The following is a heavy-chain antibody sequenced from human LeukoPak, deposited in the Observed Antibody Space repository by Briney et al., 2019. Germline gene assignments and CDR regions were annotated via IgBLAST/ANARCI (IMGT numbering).Heavy chain of an antibody. CDR3: AKDRGAARLIDWFDP. Sequence: GGSLRLSCAASGLTFSSYGMHWVRQAPGKGLEWVAFIRYDGSNKYYADSVKGRFTISRDNSKNTLYLQMNSLRAEDTAVYYCAKDRGAARLIDWFDPWGQGTLVTVSS. CDR2: IRYDGSNK. J-gene: IGHJ5*02. D-gene: IGHD6-6*01. V-gene: IGHV3-30*02. CDR1: GLTFSSYG.